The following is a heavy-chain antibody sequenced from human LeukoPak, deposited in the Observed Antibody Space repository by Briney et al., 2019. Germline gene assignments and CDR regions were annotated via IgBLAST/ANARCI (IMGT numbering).Heavy chain of an antibody. D-gene: IGHD3-3*01. Sequence: GGSLRLSCAASGFTFNNYEMNWVRQAPGKGLEWVSYISSSGSTIYYADSVKGRFTISRDNAKNSLYLQMNSLRAEDTAVYYCARDKEYYDFWSGYSRYMDVWGKGTTVTVSS. V-gene: IGHV3-48*03. CDR1: GFTFNNYE. CDR2: ISSSGSTI. J-gene: IGHJ6*03. CDR3: ARDKEYYDFWSGYSRYMDV.